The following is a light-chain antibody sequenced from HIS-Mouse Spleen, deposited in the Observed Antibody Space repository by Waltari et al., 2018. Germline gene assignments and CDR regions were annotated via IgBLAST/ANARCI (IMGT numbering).Light chain of an antibody. CDR2: EDS. V-gene: IGLV3-10*01. Sequence: SYELTQPPSVSVSPGQTARITCSGKAFPNKYSYWYQQKSGQAPVLVIYEDSKRPSGIPERFSGSSSGTMATLTISGAQVEDEADYYCYSTDSSGNHRVFGGGTKLTVL. CDR1: AFPNKY. CDR3: YSTDSSGNHRV. J-gene: IGLJ2*01.